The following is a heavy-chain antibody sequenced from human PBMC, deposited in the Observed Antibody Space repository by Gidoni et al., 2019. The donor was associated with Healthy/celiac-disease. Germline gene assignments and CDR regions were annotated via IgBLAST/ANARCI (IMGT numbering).Heavy chain of an antibody. Sequence: EVQLVESGGGLVKPGGSLRLSCAASVFTFSNSWMSWVRQAPGKGLEWVGRIKSKTDGGTTDYAAPVKGRFTISRDDSKNTLYLQMNSLKTEDTAVYYCTTDRSYGDLPTDAFDIWGQGTMVTVSS. J-gene: IGHJ3*02. CDR1: VFTFSNSW. CDR3: TTDRSYGDLPTDAFDI. D-gene: IGHD4-17*01. CDR2: IKSKTDGGTT. V-gene: IGHV3-15*01.